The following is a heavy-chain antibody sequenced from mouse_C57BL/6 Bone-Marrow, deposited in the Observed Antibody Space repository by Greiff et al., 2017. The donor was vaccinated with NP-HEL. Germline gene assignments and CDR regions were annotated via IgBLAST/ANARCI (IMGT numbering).Heavy chain of an antibody. CDR1: GFTFSSYA. CDR2: ISDGGSYT. D-gene: IGHD2-4*01. J-gene: IGHJ3*01. Sequence: EVQRVESGGGLVKPGGSLKLSCAASGFTFSSYAMSWVRQTPEKRLEWVATISDGGSYTYYPDNVKGRFTISRDNAKNNLYLQMSHLKSEDTAMYYCARDWVYDFEGFAYWGQGTLVTVSA. CDR3: ARDWVYDFEGFAY. V-gene: IGHV5-4*01.